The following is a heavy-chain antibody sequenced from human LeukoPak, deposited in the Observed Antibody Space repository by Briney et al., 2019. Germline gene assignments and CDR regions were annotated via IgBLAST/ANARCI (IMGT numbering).Heavy chain of an antibody. CDR2: SNPNSGGT. J-gene: IGHJ6*03. CDR1: EHMFTGYY. V-gene: IGHV1-2*02. D-gene: IGHD6-19*01. Sequence: ASVKLSRKASEHMFTGYYMHWVRQAAGQGLEWMGWSNPNSGGTNYAQKFQGRVTMTRDTSISTAYMDLNRLRSDDTAVYYCARVVAVTGTPVYYMDVWGKGTTVTVSS. CDR3: ARVVAVTGTPVYYMDV.